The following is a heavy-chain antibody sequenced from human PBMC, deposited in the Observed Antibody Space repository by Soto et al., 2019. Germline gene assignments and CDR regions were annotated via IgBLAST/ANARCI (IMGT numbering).Heavy chain of an antibody. CDR3: ARGSSFDP. Sequence: EVQLVESGGGLVQPGGSLRLSCAASGFSFSNYWMHWVRQAPGKGLVWVSGIYADGSSTTYADSVKGRFTISRDNAKNTVTLQMNGLRAEDTAVYYCARGSSFDPWGQGTLVTVSS. J-gene: IGHJ5*02. CDR2: IYADGSST. V-gene: IGHV3-74*01. CDR1: GFSFSNYW.